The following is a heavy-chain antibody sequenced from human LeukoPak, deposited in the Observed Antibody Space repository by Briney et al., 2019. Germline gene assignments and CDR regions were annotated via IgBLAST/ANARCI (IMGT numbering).Heavy chain of an antibody. V-gene: IGHV3-30*18. D-gene: IGHD3-10*01. Sequence: YPGGSLRLSCAASGLTFSSYAMHWVRQAPGKGREWVAVISYDGSNKDYADSVKGRFTISRDNSRNTLSLQMNSLRPEDTAVYYCAKDLLYYGPGTYYNAAEYFQFWGQGTQVTVSS. J-gene: IGHJ1*01. CDR1: GLTFSSYA. CDR2: ISYDGSNK. CDR3: AKDLLYYGPGTYYNAAEYFQF.